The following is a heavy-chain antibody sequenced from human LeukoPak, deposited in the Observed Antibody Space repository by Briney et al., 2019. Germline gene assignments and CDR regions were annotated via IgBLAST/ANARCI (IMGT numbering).Heavy chain of an antibody. Sequence: ASVKVSCKASGYTFTGYYMHWVRQAPGQGLEWMGWINPNRGGTNYAQKFQGRVTMTRDTSISTAYMELSRLRSDDTAVYYCARAVHSITMIVVVIHDYWGQGTLVTVSS. V-gene: IGHV1-2*02. D-gene: IGHD3-22*01. J-gene: IGHJ4*02. CDR2: INPNRGGT. CDR1: GYTFTGYY. CDR3: ARAVHSITMIVVVIHDY.